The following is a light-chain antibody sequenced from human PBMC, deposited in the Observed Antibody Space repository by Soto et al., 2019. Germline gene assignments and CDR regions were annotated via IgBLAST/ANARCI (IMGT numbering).Light chain of an antibody. CDR3: AEWDDSLNGWV. CDR1: TSNVEDHA. J-gene: IGLJ3*02. V-gene: IGLV1-36*01. Sequence: QSVLTQQPSVSEAPGQRVTISCSGGTSNVEDHAVNWYQQLPGRAPKLLIYYDDLRPSGVSVRFSGPKSGTTASLAISGLQSEDEADYYCAEWDDSLNGWVFGEGTKVTVL. CDR2: YDD.